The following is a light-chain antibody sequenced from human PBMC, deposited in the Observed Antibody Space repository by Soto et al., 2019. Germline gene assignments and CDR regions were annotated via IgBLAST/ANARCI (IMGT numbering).Light chain of an antibody. J-gene: IGLJ1*01. Sequence: QSVLTQPPSVSGAPGQRVSISCTGSSSNIGAGYVVHWYQHLPGTAPKLLIYANNNRPSGVPDRFSGSKSGTSASLAITGLQAEDEADYYCQSYDSSRSPLYVFGTGTKV. CDR2: ANN. V-gene: IGLV1-40*01. CDR1: SSNIGAGYV. CDR3: QSYDSSRSPLYV.